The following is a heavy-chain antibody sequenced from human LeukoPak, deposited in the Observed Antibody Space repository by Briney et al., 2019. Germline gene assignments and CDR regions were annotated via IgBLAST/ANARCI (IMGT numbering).Heavy chain of an antibody. CDR2: IYTSGST. CDR1: GGSISSHY. V-gene: IGHV4-4*07. J-gene: IGHJ3*02. D-gene: IGHD6-6*01. Sequence: PSETLSLTCTVSGGSISSHYWSWIRQAAGKGLEWIGRIYTSGSTNYNPSLKSRVTMSVDTSKNQFSLKLSSVTAADTAVYYCARVTYSSSSMSVDGFDIWGQGTMVTVSS. CDR3: ARVTYSSSSMSVDGFDI.